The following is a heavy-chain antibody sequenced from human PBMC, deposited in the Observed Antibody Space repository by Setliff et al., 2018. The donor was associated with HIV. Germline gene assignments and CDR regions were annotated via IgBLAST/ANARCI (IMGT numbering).Heavy chain of an antibody. CDR1: GGSISSTVYY. CDR3: ARDAVRSKDWFDP. J-gene: IGHJ5*02. D-gene: IGHD4-17*01. V-gene: IGHV4-39*02. CDR2: IYYSGST. Sequence: PSETLSLTCTVSGGSISSTVYYWGWIRQPPGKGLEWIGSIYYSGSTYYNPSLESRITISMDTSKNQFSLKLRSVTAADTAMYYCARDAVRSKDWFDPWGPGIRFTVSS.